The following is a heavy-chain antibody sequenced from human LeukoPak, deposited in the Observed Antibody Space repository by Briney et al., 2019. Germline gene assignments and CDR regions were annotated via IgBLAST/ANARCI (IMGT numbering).Heavy chain of an antibody. CDR1: GFTFRSCW. D-gene: IGHD4-17*01. CDR2: IKPDGSET. V-gene: IGHV3-7*05. CDR3: ARIGRDYGDYFDY. J-gene: IGHJ4*02. Sequence: GGSLRLSCAASGFTFRSCWMSWVRQAPGKGLEGVANIKPDGSETHCVDSVKGRFTISRDNAKNSLYLQMNSLRAEDTAVYYCARIGRDYGDYFDYWGQGTLVTVSS.